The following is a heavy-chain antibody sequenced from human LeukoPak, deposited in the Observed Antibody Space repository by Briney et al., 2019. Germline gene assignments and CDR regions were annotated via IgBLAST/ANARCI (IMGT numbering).Heavy chain of an antibody. CDR3: ARVMNQADYYYGSGNAFDI. D-gene: IGHD3-10*01. CDR1: GGSISSGDYY. J-gene: IGHJ3*02. CDR2: IYYSGST. V-gene: IGHV4-30-4*01. Sequence: PSETLSLTCTVSGGSISSGDYYWSWIRQPPGKGLEWIGYIYYSGSTYYNPSLKSRVTISVDTSKNQFSLKLSSVTAADTAVYYCARVMNQADYYYGSGNAFDIWGQGTMVTVSS.